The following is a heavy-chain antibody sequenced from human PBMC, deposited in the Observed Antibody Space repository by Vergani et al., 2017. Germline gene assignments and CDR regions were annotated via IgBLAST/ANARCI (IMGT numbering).Heavy chain of an antibody. D-gene: IGHD3-9*01. CDR1: GCSITSSSYY. CDR2: IYHSGGA. J-gene: IGHJ4*02. CDR3: ARTESFILRYFHWAL. V-gene: IGHV4-39*01. Sequence: QLHLQESGPGLVKPSETLSLTCTVSGCSITSSSYYWGWIRQPPGKGLEWIGKIYHSGGAYYNPSLKGRVTISVDTSKNQFSLEVTSVTAADTAIYFCARTESFILRYFHWALWGQGTLVTVSS.